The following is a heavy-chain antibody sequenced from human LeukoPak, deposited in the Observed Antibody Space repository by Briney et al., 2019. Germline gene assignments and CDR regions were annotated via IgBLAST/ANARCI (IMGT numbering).Heavy chain of an antibody. CDR1: GGTFSSYA. J-gene: IGHJ6*02. V-gene: IGHV1-69*04. D-gene: IGHD6-19*01. CDR2: IIPILGIA. Sequence: GASVKVSCKASGGTFSSYAISWVRQAPGQGLEWMGRIIPILGIANYAQKFQGRVTITADKSTSTAYMELSSLRSEDTAVYYCARRLEIYYYYGMDVWGQGTTVTVSS. CDR3: ARRLEIYYYYGMDV.